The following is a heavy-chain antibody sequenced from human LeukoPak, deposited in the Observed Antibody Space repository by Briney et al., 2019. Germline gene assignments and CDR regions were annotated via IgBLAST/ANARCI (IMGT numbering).Heavy chain of an antibody. D-gene: IGHD6-13*01. CDR2: IYPGDSDT. V-gene: IGHV5-51*01. J-gene: IGHJ4*02. CDR1: GYSFTSYW. Sequence: GESLQISCKGSGYSFTSYWIGWVRQMPGRGLEWMGIIYPGDSDTRYSPSFQGQVTISADKSISTAYLQWSSLKASDTAMYYCARRSSSWYSSSWYRDYFDYWGQGTLVTVSS. CDR3: ARRSSSWYSSSWYRDYFDY.